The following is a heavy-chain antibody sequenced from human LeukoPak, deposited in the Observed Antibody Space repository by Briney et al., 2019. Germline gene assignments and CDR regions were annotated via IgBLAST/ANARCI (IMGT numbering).Heavy chain of an antibody. D-gene: IGHD6-13*01. CDR3: VKWGLGAGTGDYYYMDV. Sequence: ASVKVSCKASGGTFSSYAISWVRQAPGQGLEWMGGIIPIFGTANYAQKFQGRVTITADESTSTAYMELSSLRSEDTAVYYCVKWGLGAGTGDYYYMDVWGKGTTVTVSS. CDR1: GGTFSSYA. V-gene: IGHV1-69*13. J-gene: IGHJ6*03. CDR2: IIPIFGTA.